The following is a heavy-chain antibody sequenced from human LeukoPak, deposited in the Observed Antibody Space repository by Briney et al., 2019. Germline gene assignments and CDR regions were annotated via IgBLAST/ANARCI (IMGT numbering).Heavy chain of an antibody. D-gene: IGHD3-10*01. V-gene: IGHV4-4*07. Sequence: SETLSLTCTVSGGSISSYHCSWIRQPAGKGLEWIGRIYTSGSTNYNPSLKSRVTMSVDTSKNQFSLKMSSVTAADTAVYYCARGPHYYGAGSLDYWCQGTLVTVSS. CDR2: IYTSGST. CDR1: GGSISSYH. CDR3: ARGPHYYGAGSLDY. J-gene: IGHJ4*02.